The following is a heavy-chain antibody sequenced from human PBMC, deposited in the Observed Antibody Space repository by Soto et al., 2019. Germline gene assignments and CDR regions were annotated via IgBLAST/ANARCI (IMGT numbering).Heavy chain of an antibody. CDR2: IYYSGST. CDR1: GGSVNNANYF. Sequence: QVRLEESGPGLVKPSETLSLICSVSGGSVNNANYFWNWIRHHPENGLEWIGYIYYSGSTRYNLSFKTRATLSIDTSKNQFSLRLSSVTVADTGVYFCARDADYGGSRGGMDVWGRGTTVT. D-gene: IGHD4-17*01. J-gene: IGHJ6*02. V-gene: IGHV4-31*03. CDR3: ARDADYGGSRGGMDV.